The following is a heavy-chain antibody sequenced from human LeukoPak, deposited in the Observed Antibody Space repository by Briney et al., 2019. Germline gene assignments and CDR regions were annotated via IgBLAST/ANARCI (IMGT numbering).Heavy chain of an antibody. CDR1: GGSISSGSYY. CDR3: AREYVAVAGKGAHYYGMDV. CDR2: IYTSGST. J-gene: IGHJ6*02. Sequence: PSEALSLTCTVSGGSISSGSYYWSWIRQPAGKGLEWIGRIYTSGSTNYNPSLKSRVTIPVDTSKNQFSLKLSSVTAADTAVYYCAREYVAVAGKGAHYYGMDVWGQGTTVTVSS. D-gene: IGHD6-19*01. V-gene: IGHV4-61*02.